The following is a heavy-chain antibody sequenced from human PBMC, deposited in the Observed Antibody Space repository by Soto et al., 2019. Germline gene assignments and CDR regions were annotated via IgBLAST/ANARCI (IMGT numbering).Heavy chain of an antibody. CDR1: GYTFTSYG. CDR3: ARDRIVVVAATQYYYYGMDV. CDR2: ISAYNGNT. Sequence: ASVKVSCKASGYTFTSYGISGVRQAPGQGLEWMGWISAYNGNTNYAQKLQGRVTMTTDTSTSTAYMELRSLRSDDTAVYYCARDRIVVVAATQYYYYGMDVWGQGTTVTVSS. J-gene: IGHJ6*02. D-gene: IGHD2-15*01. V-gene: IGHV1-18*01.